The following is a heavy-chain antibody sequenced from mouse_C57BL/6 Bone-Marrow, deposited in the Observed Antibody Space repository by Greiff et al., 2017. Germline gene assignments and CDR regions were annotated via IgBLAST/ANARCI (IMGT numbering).Heavy chain of an antibody. D-gene: IGHD1-2*01. CDR2: IDPENGDT. V-gene: IGHV14-4*01. Sequence: VQLQQSGAELVRPGASVKLSCTASGFNIKDDYMHWVKQRPEQGLEWIGWIDPENGDTEYASKFQGKATITADTSSNTAYLQLSSLTSEDTAVYDCTTGLVTTAGDHWGQGTTLTVSS. J-gene: IGHJ2*01. CDR1: GFNIKDDY. CDR3: TTGLVTTAGDH.